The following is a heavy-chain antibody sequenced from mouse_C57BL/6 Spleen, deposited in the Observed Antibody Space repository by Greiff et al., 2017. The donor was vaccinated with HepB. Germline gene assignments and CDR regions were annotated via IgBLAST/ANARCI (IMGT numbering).Heavy chain of an antibody. CDR3: ARSFITTVVDIYWYFDA. J-gene: IGHJ1*03. CDR2: IRNKANGYTT. D-gene: IGHD1-1*01. V-gene: IGHV7-3*01. Sequence: EVMLVESGGGLVQPGGSLSLSCAASGFTFTDYYMSWVRQPPGKALEWLGFIRNKANGYTTEYSASVKGRFTISRDNSQSILYLQMNALRAEDSATYYCARSFITTVVDIYWYFDAWGTGTTVTVSS. CDR1: GFTFTDYY.